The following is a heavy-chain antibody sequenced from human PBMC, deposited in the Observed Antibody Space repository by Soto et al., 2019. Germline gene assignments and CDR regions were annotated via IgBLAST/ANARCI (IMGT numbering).Heavy chain of an antibody. CDR1: GFTFSSYS. V-gene: IGHV3-21*01. J-gene: IGHJ4*02. D-gene: IGHD6-13*01. CDR2: ISSSSSYI. Sequence: EVQLVESGGGLVKPGGSLRLSCAASGFTFSSYSMNWVRQAPGKGLEWVSSISSSSSYIYYADSVKGRFTISRDNAKNSLYVQMNSLRAEDTAVYYCARAELAAAGLWGQGTLVTVSS. CDR3: ARAELAAAGL.